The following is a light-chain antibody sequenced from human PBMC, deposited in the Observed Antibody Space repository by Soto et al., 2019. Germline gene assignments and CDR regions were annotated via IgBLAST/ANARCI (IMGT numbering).Light chain of an antibody. CDR2: EVS. Sequence: QSVLTQPASVSGSPGQSITISCIGTTSDVGGYNYVSWYQQHPGKVPKLLIHEVSNRPSGVSNRFSGSKSGNTASLTISGLQAEDEADYYCLSKTSSISYVFGTGTKVTVL. CDR3: LSKTSSISYV. CDR1: TSDVGGYNY. J-gene: IGLJ1*01. V-gene: IGLV2-14*01.